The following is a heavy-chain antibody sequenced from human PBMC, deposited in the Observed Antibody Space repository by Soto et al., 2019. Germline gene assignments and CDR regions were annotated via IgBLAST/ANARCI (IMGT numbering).Heavy chain of an antibody. CDR1: GFTFSSYA. CDR2: ISGSGGST. J-gene: IGHJ6*02. V-gene: IGHV3-23*01. Sequence: HPGGSLRLSCAASGFTFSSYAMSWVRQAPGKGLEWVSAISGSGGSTYYADSVKGRFTISRDNSKNTLYLQMNSLRAEDTAVYYCAKDCGSSCVRSYYYYGMDVWGQGTTVTVSS. D-gene: IGHD6-13*01. CDR3: AKDCGSSCVRSYYYYGMDV.